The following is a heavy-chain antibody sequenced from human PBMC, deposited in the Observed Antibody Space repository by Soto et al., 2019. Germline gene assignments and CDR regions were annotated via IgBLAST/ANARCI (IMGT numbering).Heavy chain of an antibody. CDR3: AREHGFSYGLNYFDP. CDR1: GGSISSGDYY. V-gene: IGHV4-61*08. D-gene: IGHD5-18*01. CDR2: IYDSGST. J-gene: IGHJ5*02. Sequence: PSETLSLTCTVSGGSISSGDYYWSWIRQPPGKELEWIGYIYDSGSTNYNPSLKSRVTMSVDTSKNQFSLNLSSVTAADTAVYYCAREHGFSYGLNYFDPWGQGTLVTVSS.